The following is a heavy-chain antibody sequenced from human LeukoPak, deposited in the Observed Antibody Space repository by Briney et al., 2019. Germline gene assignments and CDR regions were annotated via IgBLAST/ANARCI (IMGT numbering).Heavy chain of an antibody. CDR1: GGLISSYY. V-gene: IGHV4-59*12. CDR3: YTGSTNYNPSLKSRVTMSIDTYKNQFSLTPSSVTAADTAVYYCARVVGDRLVLTRFDP. Sequence: SETLSLPCTVSGGLISSYYWSCMREPTRKALEGSGYTYYTGCTNYNRSLESPVTMSIDPFKNQVSLKIDPVAGWVHAGYIYYTGSTNYNPSLKSRVTMSIDTYKNQFSLTPSSVTAADTAVYYCARVVGDRLVLTRFDPWGQGTLVTVSS. CDR2: TYYTGCT. D-gene: IGHD1-26*01. J-gene: IGHJ5*02.